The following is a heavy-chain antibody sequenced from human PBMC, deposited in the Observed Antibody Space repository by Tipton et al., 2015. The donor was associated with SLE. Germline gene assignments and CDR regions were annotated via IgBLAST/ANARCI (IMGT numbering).Heavy chain of an antibody. D-gene: IGHD3-3*01. Sequence: SLRLSCAASGFTVSSNYMSWVRQAPGKGLEWVSVIYSGGSTYYADSVKGRFTISRDNAKNSLYLQVNSLRAEDTALYYCARERDFGMVIGYFDCWGQGTLVTVSS. CDR1: GFTVSSNY. J-gene: IGHJ4*02. CDR3: ARERDFGMVIGYFDC. V-gene: IGHV3-53*01. CDR2: IYSGGST.